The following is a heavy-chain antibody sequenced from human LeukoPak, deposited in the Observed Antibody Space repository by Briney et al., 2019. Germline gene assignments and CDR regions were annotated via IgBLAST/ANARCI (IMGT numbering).Heavy chain of an antibody. CDR2: IYYSGST. D-gene: IGHD3-22*01. Sequence: PSETLSLTCTVSGGSISSGGYYWSWIRQPPGKGLEWTGYIYYSGSTNYNPSLKSRVTISVDTSKNQFSLKLSSVTAADTAVYYCARGSSYYYDSSGYSNWGQGTLVTVSS. J-gene: IGHJ4*02. CDR3: ARGSSYYYDSSGYSN. V-gene: IGHV4-61*08. CDR1: GGSISSGGYY.